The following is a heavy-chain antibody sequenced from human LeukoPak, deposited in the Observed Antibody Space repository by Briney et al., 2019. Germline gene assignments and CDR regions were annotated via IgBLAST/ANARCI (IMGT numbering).Heavy chain of an antibody. Sequence: GGSLRLSCAASGFTVSSYYMNWVRQAPGKGLEWVSVIYSGSSTYYTDSVKGRFTISRDNSKNTLYLEMSSLRAEDTAVYFCXXXVAGXXXMYYYYGMDVWGQGTTVTVSS. CDR1: GFTVSSYY. D-gene: IGHD6-19*01. V-gene: IGHV3-53*01. CDR3: XXXVAGXXXMYYYYGMDV. CDR2: IYSGSST. J-gene: IGHJ6*02.